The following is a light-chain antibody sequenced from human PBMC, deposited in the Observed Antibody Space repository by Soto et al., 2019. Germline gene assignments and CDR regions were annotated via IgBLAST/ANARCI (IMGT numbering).Light chain of an antibody. CDR1: QSVGNN. CDR3: QQYSDWPLT. CDR2: ATS. Sequence: EIVMTQSPATLSVSPGERATLSCRASQSVGNNFAWYQQKPGQAPRLLIFATSTRATGVPGRFSGSGSGTEFTLTFSSLQSEDFAVYYCQQYSDWPLTFGGGTKVDIE. J-gene: IGKJ4*01. V-gene: IGKV3-15*01.